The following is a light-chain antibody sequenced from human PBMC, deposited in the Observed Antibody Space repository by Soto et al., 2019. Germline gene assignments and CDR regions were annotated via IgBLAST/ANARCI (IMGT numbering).Light chain of an antibody. CDR3: QQRSKWPVT. CDR2: DAS. J-gene: IGKJ4*01. CDR1: QSVSEF. V-gene: IGKV3-11*01. Sequence: EVVLTPSPATLSLSPGERATLSCRASQSVSEFLAWYQQKPGQAPRLLIYDASNRDTGIPARFSGSGSGTDFTLTISSLEAEDFALYYCQQRSKWPVTFGGGTKVEIK.